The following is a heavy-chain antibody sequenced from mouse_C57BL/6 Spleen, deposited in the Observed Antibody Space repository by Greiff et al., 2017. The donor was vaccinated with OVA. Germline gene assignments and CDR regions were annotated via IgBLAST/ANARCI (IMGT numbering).Heavy chain of an antibody. J-gene: IGHJ1*03. CDR1: GYTFTDYN. CDR2: INPNNGGT. Sequence: VQLQQSGPELVQPGASVKIPCKASGYTFTDYNMDWVKQSHGKSLEWIGDINPNNGGTIYNQKFKGKATLTVDKSSSTAYMELRSLTSEDTAVYYCAREEYDYDWYFDVWGTGTTVTVSS. D-gene: IGHD2-4*01. CDR3: AREEYDYDWYFDV. V-gene: IGHV1-18*01.